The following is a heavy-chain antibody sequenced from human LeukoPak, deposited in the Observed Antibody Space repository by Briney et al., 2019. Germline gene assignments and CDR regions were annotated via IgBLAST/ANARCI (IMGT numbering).Heavy chain of an antibody. CDR3: TRDPGRCTSTSCYPDY. J-gene: IGHJ4*02. Sequence: ISSSSSYIYYADSVKGRFTISRDNAKNSMYLQMNSLRAEDTAVYYCTRDPGRCTSTSCYPDYWGQGTLVTVSS. D-gene: IGHD2-2*01. V-gene: IGHV3-21*01. CDR2: ISSSSSYI.